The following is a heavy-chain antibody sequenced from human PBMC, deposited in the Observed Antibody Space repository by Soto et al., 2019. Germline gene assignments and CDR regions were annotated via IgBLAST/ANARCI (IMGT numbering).Heavy chain of an antibody. CDR3: AREYCSSTSCLNWFDP. Sequence: GSLRLSCAASGFTFSDYWIHWVRQTPEKGLEWISRISRDGTTTGYADSVKGRFTISRDNAKNSLYLQMNSLRTEDTAVYYCAREYCSSTSCLNWFDPWGQGTLVTVSS. CDR1: GFTFSDYW. J-gene: IGHJ5*02. D-gene: IGHD2-2*01. CDR2: ISRDGTTT. V-gene: IGHV3-74*01.